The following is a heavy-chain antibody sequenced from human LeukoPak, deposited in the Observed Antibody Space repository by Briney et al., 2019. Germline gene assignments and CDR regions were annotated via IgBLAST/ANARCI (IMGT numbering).Heavy chain of an antibody. CDR2: ISYDGNNK. J-gene: IGHJ4*02. CDR1: GFTFNDYA. Sequence: GRSLRLSCAASGFTFNDYAIHWVRQAPGKGLEWVTVISYDGNNKYFADSVKGRFTISRDNSRKTVYLQMNSLRAEDTAVYYCARVQLELRGGGFDYWGQGTLVTVSS. V-gene: IGHV3-30-3*01. D-gene: IGHD1-7*01. CDR3: ARVQLELRGGGFDY.